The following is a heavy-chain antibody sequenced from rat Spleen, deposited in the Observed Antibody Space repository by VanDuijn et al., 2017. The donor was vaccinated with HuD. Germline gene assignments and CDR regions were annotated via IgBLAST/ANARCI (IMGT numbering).Heavy chain of an antibody. CDR3: AREDLGINY. V-gene: IGHV4-2*01. CDR2: INKDSRTI. J-gene: IGHJ2*01. Sequence: EVKLVESGGGLVQPGRSLKLSCTASGFNFNDYWMGWVRQAPGKGLEWIGEINKDSRTIKYNPSLKEKFTISRDNAQNTLYLQMGKVGSEDTAIYYCAREDLGINYWGQGVMVTVSS. D-gene: IGHD1-9*01. CDR1: GFNFNDYW.